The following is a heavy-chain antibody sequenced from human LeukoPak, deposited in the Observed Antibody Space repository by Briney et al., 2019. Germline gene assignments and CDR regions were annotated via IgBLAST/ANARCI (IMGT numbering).Heavy chain of an antibody. CDR2: INAGNGDT. J-gene: IGHJ5*02. V-gene: IGHV1-3*01. Sequence: GASVKVSCKASGYTFTSYAMNWVRQAPGQRLEWMGWINAGNGDTKYSQRFQGRVTITRDTSASTAYMELSSLRSEDTAVYYCARDRVAVAGTNWFDPWGQGTLVTVSS. CDR3: ARDRVAVAGTNWFDP. CDR1: GYTFTSYA. D-gene: IGHD6-19*01.